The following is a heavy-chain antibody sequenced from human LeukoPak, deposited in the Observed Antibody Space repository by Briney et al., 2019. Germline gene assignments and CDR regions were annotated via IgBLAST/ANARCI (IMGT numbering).Heavy chain of an antibody. CDR3: VKYGDYGDLDY. CDR1: GFTFRNYW. J-gene: IGHJ4*02. D-gene: IGHD4-17*01. Sequence: PGGSLRLSCEASGFTFRNYWMTWVRQAPGKGLEWVANINRDGSDKNYVDSLRGRFTISRDNAKNSLYLQMNSLRAEDTAVYYCVKYGDYGDLDYWDQGTLVTVSS. V-gene: IGHV3-7*01. CDR2: INRDGSDK.